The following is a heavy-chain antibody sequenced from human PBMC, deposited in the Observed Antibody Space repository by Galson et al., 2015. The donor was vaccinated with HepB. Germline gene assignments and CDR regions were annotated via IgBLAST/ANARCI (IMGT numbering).Heavy chain of an antibody. V-gene: IGHV3-30*04. CDR3: AREGTEESGYSYGYSAFDI. CDR2: ISYDGSNK. D-gene: IGHD5-18*01. CDR1: GFTFSSYA. J-gene: IGHJ3*02. Sequence: SLRLSCAASGFTFSSYAMHWVRQAPGKGLEWVAVISYDGSNKYYADSVKGRFTISRDNSKNTLYLQMNSLRAEDTAVYYCAREGTEESGYSYGYSAFDIWGQGTMVTVSS.